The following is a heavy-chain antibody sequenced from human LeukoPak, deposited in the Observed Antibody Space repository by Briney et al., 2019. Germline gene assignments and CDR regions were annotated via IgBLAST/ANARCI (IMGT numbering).Heavy chain of an antibody. Sequence: GSLRLSCAASGFTFSSYSMNWVRQAPGKGLEWVGSVFHSGNTYYNPSLKSRLTISADTSKNQFSLTSTSVTAADTAVYYCARDRSVGVLPAPPFDFWGQGTLVTVSS. CDR2: VFHSGNT. D-gene: IGHD6-6*01. CDR3: ARDRSVGVLPAPPFDF. J-gene: IGHJ4*02. V-gene: IGHV4-38-2*02. CDR1: GFTFSSYS.